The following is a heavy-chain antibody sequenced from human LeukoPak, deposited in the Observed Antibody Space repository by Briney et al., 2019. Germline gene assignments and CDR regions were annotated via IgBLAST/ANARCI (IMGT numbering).Heavy chain of an antibody. D-gene: IGHD3-22*01. J-gene: IGHJ4*02. CDR3: ARGAASSGYYSIFYFDY. Sequence: PSETLSLTCTVSGGSISSYYWNWIRQPPGKGLEWIGYIYYSGSTNYNPSLKSRVTISVDTSKNQFSLKLSSVTAADTAVYYCARGAASSGYYSIFYFDYWGQGTLVTVSS. CDR2: IYYSGST. V-gene: IGHV4-59*01. CDR1: GGSISSYY.